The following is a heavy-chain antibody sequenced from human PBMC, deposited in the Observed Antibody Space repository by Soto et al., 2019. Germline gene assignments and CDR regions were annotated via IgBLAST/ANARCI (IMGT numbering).Heavy chain of an antibody. Sequence: QVQLVQSGAEVKKPGSSVKVSCKASGGTFSSYAISWVRQAPGQGLEWMGGIIPIFGTADYAQRFQGRVTITADESTSTADMELTSLRSEDTAVYYCATPRSSSAYYCGIDVWGQGTMVTVSS. CDR3: ATPRSSSAYYCGIDV. V-gene: IGHV1-69*12. CDR1: GGTFSSYA. D-gene: IGHD6-6*01. CDR2: IIPIFGTA. J-gene: IGHJ6*02.